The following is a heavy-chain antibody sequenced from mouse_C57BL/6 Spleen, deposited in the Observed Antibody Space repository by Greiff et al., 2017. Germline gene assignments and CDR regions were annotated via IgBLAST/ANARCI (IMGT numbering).Heavy chain of an antibody. CDR3: SRYEGSSYPAY. D-gene: IGHD1-1*01. J-gene: IGHJ3*01. CDR2: LRTKANGYTT. Sequence: EVKVEESGGGLVQPGGSLSLSCAASGFTFTDSYMSWVRQPPGKALEWLGFLRTKANGYTTEYSASVKGRVTSSRDDSQSILYLQMKALRAEDSATDYCSRYEGSSYPAYWGQGTLVTVSA. V-gene: IGHV7-3*01. CDR1: GFTFTDSY.